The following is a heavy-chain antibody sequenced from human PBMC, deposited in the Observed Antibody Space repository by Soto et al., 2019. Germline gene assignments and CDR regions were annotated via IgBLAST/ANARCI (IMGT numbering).Heavy chain of an antibody. V-gene: IGHV1-69*01. CDR1: GGTFSSYA. CDR3: SRGYYDSSGYSFYYYYGMAV. J-gene: IGHJ6*02. Sequence: QVQLVQSGAEVKKPGSSVKVSCKASGGTFSSYAISWVRQAPGQGLEWMGGIIPIFGTANYAQKFQGRVTITADESTSTAYMELSSLRSEDTAVYYCSRGYYDSSGYSFYYYYGMAVWGQGTTVTVSS. CDR2: IIPIFGTA. D-gene: IGHD3-22*01.